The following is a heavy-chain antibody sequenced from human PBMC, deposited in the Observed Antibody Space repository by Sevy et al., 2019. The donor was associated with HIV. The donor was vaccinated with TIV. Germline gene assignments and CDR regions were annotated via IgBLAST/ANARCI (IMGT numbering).Heavy chain of an antibody. CDR2: IYYSGST. D-gene: IGHD6-13*01. CDR3: ARESPYIAAAGKYYYYNGMDV. Sequence: SETLSLTCTVSGGSVSIYFWSWIRQPPGKGLEWIGYIYYSGSTDYNPSLKSRVTLSLDTSKNQFSLKLSSVTAADTAVYYCARESPYIAAAGKYYYYNGMDVWGQGTTVTVSS. V-gene: IGHV4-59*02. CDR1: GGSVSIYF. J-gene: IGHJ6*02.